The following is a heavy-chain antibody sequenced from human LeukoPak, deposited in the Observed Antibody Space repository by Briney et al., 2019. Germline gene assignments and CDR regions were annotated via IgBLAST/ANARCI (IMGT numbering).Heavy chain of an antibody. CDR3: AKDPLAAVAAAVADY. V-gene: IGHV3-21*01. Sequence: GGSLRLSCAASGFTFSSYSMNWVRQAPGKGLEWVSSISSSSSYIYYADSVKGRFTISRDNSKNTLYLQMNSLRAEDTAVYYCAKDPLAAVAAAVADYWGQGTLVTVSS. J-gene: IGHJ4*02. CDR1: GFTFSSYS. CDR2: ISSSSSYI. D-gene: IGHD6-19*01.